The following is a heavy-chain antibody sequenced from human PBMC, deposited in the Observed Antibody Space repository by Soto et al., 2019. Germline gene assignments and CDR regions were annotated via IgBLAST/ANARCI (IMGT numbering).Heavy chain of an antibody. D-gene: IGHD5-18*01. CDR2: INAGNGNT. Sequence: GASVKVSCKASGYTFTSYAMHCVRQAPGQRLEWMGWINAGNGNTKYSQKFQGRVTITRDTSASTAYMELSSLRSEDTAVYYCARVYSYGYYYGMDVWGQGTTVTVSS. V-gene: IGHV1-3*01. CDR1: GYTFTSYA. CDR3: ARVYSYGYYYGMDV. J-gene: IGHJ6*02.